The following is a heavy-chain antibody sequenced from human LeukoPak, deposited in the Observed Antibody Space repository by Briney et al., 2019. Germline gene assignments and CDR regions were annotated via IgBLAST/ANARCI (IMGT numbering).Heavy chain of an antibody. CDR1: GFTFSSYG. CDR2: IWYDGSNK. D-gene: IGHD4-17*01. CDR3: ARDENYGDPTGAFDI. V-gene: IGHV3-33*01. Sequence: GGSLRLSCAASGFTFSSYGMHWVRQAPGKGLEWVAVIWYDGSNKYYADSVKGRFTISRDNSKNTLYLQMNSLRAEDTAVYYCARDENYGDPTGAFDIWGQGTMVTVSS. J-gene: IGHJ3*02.